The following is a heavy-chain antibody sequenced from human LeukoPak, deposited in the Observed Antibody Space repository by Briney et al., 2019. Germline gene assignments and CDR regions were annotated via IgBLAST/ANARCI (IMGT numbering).Heavy chain of an antibody. Sequence: GGSLRLSCAASGFTFSSYSMNWVRQAPGKGLEWVSSISSSSSYIYYADSVKGRFTISRDNAKNSLYLQMNSLRAEDTAVYYCARGLGPSLFRYYGMDVWDQGTTVTVSS. CDR3: ARGLGPSLFRYYGMDV. D-gene: IGHD3-16*01. CDR2: ISSSSSYI. CDR1: GFTFSSYS. V-gene: IGHV3-21*01. J-gene: IGHJ6*02.